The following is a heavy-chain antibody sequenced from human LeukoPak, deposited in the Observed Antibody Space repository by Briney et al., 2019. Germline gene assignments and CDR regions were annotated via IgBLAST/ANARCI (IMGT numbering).Heavy chain of an antibody. Sequence: SETLSLTCTVSGGSISSYYWSWIRQPAGKGLEWIGRIYTSGSTNYNPSLKSRVTMSVDTSKNQFSLKLSSVTAADTALYYCARVTPYRGVPNTLGYPDAFDIWGQGTMVTVSS. CDR1: GGSISSYY. CDR3: ARVTPYRGVPNTLGYPDAFDI. CDR2: IYTSGST. J-gene: IGHJ3*02. V-gene: IGHV4-4*07. D-gene: IGHD3-10*01.